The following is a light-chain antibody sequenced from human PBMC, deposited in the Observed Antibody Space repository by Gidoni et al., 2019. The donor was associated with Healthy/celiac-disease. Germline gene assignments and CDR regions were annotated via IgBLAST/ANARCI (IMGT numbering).Light chain of an antibody. CDR3: QAWDSSTVV. Sequence: SYELTPPPSVSVSPGQTASITCSGDKLGDKYACWYQQQPGQSPVLVIYQDSKRPSGIPERFSGSNSGNTATLTISETQAMEEADYYCQAWDSSTVVVGGGTKLTVL. CDR1: KLGDKY. CDR2: QDS. V-gene: IGLV3-1*01. J-gene: IGLJ2*01.